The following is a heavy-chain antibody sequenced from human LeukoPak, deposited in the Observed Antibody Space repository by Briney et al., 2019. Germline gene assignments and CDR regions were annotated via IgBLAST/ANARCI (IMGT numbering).Heavy chain of an antibody. Sequence: GGSLRLSCTASGFTFSNYGMHWVRQAPGKGLEWVAIISSDGSDKRYADSVKGRFTISRDNSQNTLYLQMDSLRAEDTAVYYCAKGGSSLYFFDYWGQGTLVTVSS. CDR2: ISSDGSDK. CDR1: GFTFSNYG. V-gene: IGHV3-30*12. D-gene: IGHD1-26*01. J-gene: IGHJ4*02. CDR3: AKGGSSLYFFDY.